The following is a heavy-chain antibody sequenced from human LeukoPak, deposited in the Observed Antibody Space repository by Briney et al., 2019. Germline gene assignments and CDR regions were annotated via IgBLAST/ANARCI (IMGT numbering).Heavy chain of an antibody. J-gene: IGHJ4*02. Sequence: SETLSLTCTVSGGSISSLTYYWSWIRQPAGKGLDWIGRINTSGSTNYNPSLKSRVTISVDTSKNQFSLRLSSVTAADTAVYYCARLGMGAPYYFDLWGQGILVTVSS. D-gene: IGHD1-26*01. CDR1: GGSISSLTYY. CDR3: ARLGMGAPYYFDL. V-gene: IGHV4-61*02. CDR2: INTSGST.